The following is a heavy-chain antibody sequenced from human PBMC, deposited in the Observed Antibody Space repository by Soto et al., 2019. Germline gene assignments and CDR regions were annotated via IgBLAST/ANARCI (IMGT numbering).Heavy chain of an antibody. Sequence: EVQLVESGGELVQPGGSLRLSCAASGFTFNNYWMHWVRQAPGKGLVWVSRINTDGSRTSYADSVKGRFTISRDNAKNTLYLQMNSLRADDTAXXXXAKVPNGSYNWFDPWGQGTLVTVSS. J-gene: IGHJ5*02. CDR3: AKVPNGSYNWFDP. V-gene: IGHV3-74*01. D-gene: IGHD1-26*01. CDR2: INTDGSRT. CDR1: GFTFNNYW.